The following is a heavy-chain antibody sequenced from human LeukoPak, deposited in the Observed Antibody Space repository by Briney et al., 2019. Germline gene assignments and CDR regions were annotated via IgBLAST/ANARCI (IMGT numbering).Heavy chain of an antibody. CDR3: ARLISLRPNPSRYGYYYDSSGYYQTFDY. Sequence: SETLSLTCAVSGGSISSSNWWSWVRQPPGKGLEWIGSLYYSGSTNYNPSLKSRVTISVNTSKNQFSLKLSSVTAADTAVYYCARLISLRPNPSRYGYYYDSSGYYQTFDYWGQGTLVTVSS. CDR2: LYYSGST. D-gene: IGHD3-22*01. V-gene: IGHV4-4*02. CDR1: GGSISSSNW. J-gene: IGHJ4*02.